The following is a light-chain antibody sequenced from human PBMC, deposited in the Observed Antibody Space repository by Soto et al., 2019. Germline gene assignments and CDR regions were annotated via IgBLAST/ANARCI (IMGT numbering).Light chain of an antibody. CDR3: QQSYSTLT. CDR1: QSISSY. J-gene: IGKJ3*01. CDR2: AAS. V-gene: IGKV1-39*01. Sequence: DIQMTQSPSSLSASVGDRVTITCRASQSISSYLSWYQQKPGKAPKLLIYAASTLHSGVPLRFSGSGSGTDFTLTISNLQPEDFATYYCQQSYSTLTFGPGATVDIK.